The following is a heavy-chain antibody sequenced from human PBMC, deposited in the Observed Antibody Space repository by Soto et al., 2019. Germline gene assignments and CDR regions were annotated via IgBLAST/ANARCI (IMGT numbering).Heavy chain of an antibody. J-gene: IGHJ4*02. Sequence: ASVKVSCKASGYTFTTYYMHWVRQAPGQGLEWMGMINPSGGSTSYAQKFQDRVTMTRDTSTSTVYMELSSLRSEDTAVYYCSRGGSTWPFDYWSQGTPVTVSS. V-gene: IGHV1-46*03. CDR2: INPSGGST. CDR1: GYTFTTYY. D-gene: IGHD3-10*01. CDR3: SRGGSTWPFDY.